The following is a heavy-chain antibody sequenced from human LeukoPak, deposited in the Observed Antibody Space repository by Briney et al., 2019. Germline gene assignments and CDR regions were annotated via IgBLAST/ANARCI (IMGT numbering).Heavy chain of an antibody. CDR3: ARSLYYFDY. CDR2: IYYSGST. V-gene: IGHV4-59*01. J-gene: IGHJ4*02. Sequence: SETLSLTCSVSGGSISSYYWSWIRQPPGKGLEWIGYIYYSGSTKYNPSLKSRVTISADTSKNQFSLKLSSVTAADTAVYYCARSLYYFDYWGQGTLVTVSS. CDR1: GGSISSYY.